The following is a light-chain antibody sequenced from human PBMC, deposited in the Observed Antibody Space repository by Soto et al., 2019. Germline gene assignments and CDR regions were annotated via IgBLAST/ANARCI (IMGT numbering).Light chain of an antibody. CDR3: HQYDSWT. CDR1: QSVRSY. J-gene: IGKJ1*01. CDR2: GAS. Sequence: EVVLTQSPATLSLSPGESATLSCRASQSVRSYSAWYQQKPGQAPRLLIYGASSRATGIPDRFSGSGSGTDFTLTISRLEPEDFAVYYCHQYDSWTFGQGTKVDIK. V-gene: IGKV3-20*01.